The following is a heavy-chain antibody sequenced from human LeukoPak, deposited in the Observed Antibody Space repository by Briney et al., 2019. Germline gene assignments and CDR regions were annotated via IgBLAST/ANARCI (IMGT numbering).Heavy chain of an antibody. J-gene: IGHJ4*02. CDR1: GFTFTSYA. CDR3: ARGLLGDTYYYDSTADFDY. CDR2: INTNTGNP. D-gene: IGHD3-22*01. V-gene: IGHV7-4-1*02. Sequence: GGSLRLSCAASGFTFTSYAMNWVRQAPGQGLEWMGWINTNTGNPTYAQGFTGRFVFSLDTSVSTAYLQISSLKAEDTAVYYCARGLLGDTYYYDSTADFDYWGQGTLVTVSS.